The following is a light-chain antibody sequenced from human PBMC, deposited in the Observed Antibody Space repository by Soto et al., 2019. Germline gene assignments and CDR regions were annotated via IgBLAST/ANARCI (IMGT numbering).Light chain of an antibody. CDR3: QQFNNWPPIT. V-gene: IGKV3D-15*01. CDR2: HAS. CDR1: QSVSTY. J-gene: IGKJ4*01. Sequence: DIVLTQSPATLSLSPGERATLSCRASQSVSTYLAWYQQKPGQAPRLLIYHASTRATGIPARFSGSGSGTEFTLTISSLQSEDFAIFYCQQFNNWPPITFGGGTKVDIK.